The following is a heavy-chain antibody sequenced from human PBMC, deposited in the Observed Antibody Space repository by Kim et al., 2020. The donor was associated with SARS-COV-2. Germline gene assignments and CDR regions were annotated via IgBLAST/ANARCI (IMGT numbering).Heavy chain of an antibody. CDR2: NPGESLT. Sequence: NPGESLTSRVDSVKGRFPISRDNVKNSLYLQMNSQTAEDTAVYYCARGPQPWGRGTLVTVSS. J-gene: IGHJ5*02. CDR3: ARGPQP. V-gene: IGHV3-7*03.